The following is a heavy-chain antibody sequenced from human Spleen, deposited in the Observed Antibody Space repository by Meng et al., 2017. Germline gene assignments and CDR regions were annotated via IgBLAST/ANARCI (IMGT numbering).Heavy chain of an antibody. Sequence: HRQESGPGLVKPSQTMSLTCTVSGGSISSGGYYWSWIRQHPGKGLEWIGYIYYSGSTYYNPSLKSRVTISVDTSKNQFSLKLSSVTAADTAVYYCARAHTGWYFDLWGRGTLVTVSS. D-gene: IGHD2-8*02. CDR3: ARAHTGWYFDL. CDR1: GGSISSGGYY. V-gene: IGHV4-31*03. J-gene: IGHJ2*01. CDR2: IYYSGST.